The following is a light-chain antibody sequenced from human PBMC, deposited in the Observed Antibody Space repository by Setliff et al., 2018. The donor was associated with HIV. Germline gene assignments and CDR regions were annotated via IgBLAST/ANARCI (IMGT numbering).Light chain of an antibody. CDR3: TSFTTTTTYV. J-gene: IGLJ1*01. CDR1: SSDFGGSNY. CDR2: DVT. V-gene: IGLV2-14*03. Sequence: QSVLTQPASVSGSPGQSITISCTGSSSDFGGSNYVSWYQQHPGKAPKLIIYDVTNRPSGVSNRFSGSKSGNTASLTISGLQIEDESDYYCTSFTTTTTYVFGTGTKVTVL.